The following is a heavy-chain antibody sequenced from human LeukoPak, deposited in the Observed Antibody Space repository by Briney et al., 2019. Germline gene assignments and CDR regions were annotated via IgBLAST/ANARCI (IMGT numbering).Heavy chain of an antibody. CDR3: AKEYTPSSPLGELDS. J-gene: IGHJ4*02. CDR2: IRHDEANS. V-gene: IGHV3-30*02. D-gene: IGHD6-6*01. CDR1: GFNLNSYA. Sequence: GGSLRLSCAVSGFNLNSYAMHWVRQAPGKGLEWVAVIRHDEANSFYADSVQGRFTISRDTSKKLLYLQMNSLRVEDTAVYYCAKEYTPSSPLGELDSWGQGTLVTVSS.